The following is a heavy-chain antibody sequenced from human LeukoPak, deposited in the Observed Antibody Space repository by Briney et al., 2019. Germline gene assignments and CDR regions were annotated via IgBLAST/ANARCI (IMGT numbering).Heavy chain of an antibody. CDR1: GFTFSDYY. J-gene: IGHJ4*02. D-gene: IGHD5-24*01. Sequence: GGSLRLSCAASGFTFSDYYMSWIRQAPGKGLEWVSYISSSGSTIYYADSVKGRFTISRYNAKNSLYLQMNSLRAEDTAVYYCARDSHRWLQRGVTFDYWGQGTLVTVSS. CDR2: ISSSGSTI. V-gene: IGHV3-11*01. CDR3: ARDSHRWLQRGVTFDY.